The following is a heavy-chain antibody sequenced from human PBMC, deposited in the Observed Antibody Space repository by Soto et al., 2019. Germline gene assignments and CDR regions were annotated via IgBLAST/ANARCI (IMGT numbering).Heavy chain of an antibody. Sequence: QVQLQESGPGLVKPSETLSLTCNVSGVSITSYYWTWIRQPPGKGLEWIGYKFYSGSSNYNPSLKSRVTISVDTSKNQFSLQPTSVTAADTAVYYCARGLPGCTNGVCYIHWFDPWGQGTLVTVSS. CDR2: KFYSGSS. D-gene: IGHD2-8*01. J-gene: IGHJ5*02. CDR3: ARGLPGCTNGVCYIHWFDP. CDR1: GVSITSYY. V-gene: IGHV4-59*01.